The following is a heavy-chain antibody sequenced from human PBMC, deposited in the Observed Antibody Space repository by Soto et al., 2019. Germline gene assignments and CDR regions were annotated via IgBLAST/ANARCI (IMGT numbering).Heavy chain of an antibody. CDR3: ARGLYGGKDLDY. CDR1: RFTFLSYS. V-gene: IGHV3-48*02. CDR2: ISSSSSTI. D-gene: IGHD4-17*01. Sequence: GGALILSCTASRFTFLSYSLNWVRPAPGKGLEWVSYISSSSSTIYYADSVKGRFTISRDNAKNSLYLQMNSLRDEDTAVYYCARGLYGGKDLDYWGQGTLVTVSS. J-gene: IGHJ4*02.